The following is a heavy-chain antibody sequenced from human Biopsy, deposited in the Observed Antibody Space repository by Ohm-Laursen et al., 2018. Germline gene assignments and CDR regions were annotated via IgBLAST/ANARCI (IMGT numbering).Heavy chain of an antibody. CDR2: IKRDGSQS. D-gene: IGHD2/OR15-2a*01. CDR3: TRDTTYYAGTTYYDALDV. V-gene: IGHV3-7*01. CDR1: GFTFSTYW. Sequence: GSPRLSCAASGFTFSTYWMTWVRQAPGKGLEWVANIKRDGSQSNHADSVKGRFTISRDNAKNSPYLQMNSLRAEDTAVYYCTRDTTYYAGTTYYDALDVWGQGTTVTVSS. J-gene: IGHJ3*01.